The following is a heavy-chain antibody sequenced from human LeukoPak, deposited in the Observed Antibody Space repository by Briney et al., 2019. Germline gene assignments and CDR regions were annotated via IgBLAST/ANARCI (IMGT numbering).Heavy chain of an antibody. CDR1: GFTFSSYW. CDR3: ARDLPSGPWATVEGDY. D-gene: IGHD4-11*01. CDR2: INSDGSST. V-gene: IGHV3-74*01. J-gene: IGHJ4*02. Sequence: GGSLRLSCAASGFTFSSYWMHWVRQAPGKGPVWVSRINSDGSSTSYADSVKGRFTISRDNAKDTLYLQMNSLRAEDTAVYYCARDLPSGPWATVEGDYWGQGTLVTVSS.